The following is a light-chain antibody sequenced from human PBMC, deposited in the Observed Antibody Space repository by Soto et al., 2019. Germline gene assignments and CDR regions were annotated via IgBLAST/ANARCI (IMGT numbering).Light chain of an antibody. CDR2: GAS. Sequence: DIQMTQSPSSVSASIGDTVTITCRASQDISTLLAWYQQKPGKAPKLLIYGASTLESGVPSRFSGRGSGTDFTLTISSLQPEDFATYFCQQDDSLPLTFGGGTKVEMK. CDR1: QDISTL. J-gene: IGKJ4*01. CDR3: QQDDSLPLT. V-gene: IGKV1D-12*01.